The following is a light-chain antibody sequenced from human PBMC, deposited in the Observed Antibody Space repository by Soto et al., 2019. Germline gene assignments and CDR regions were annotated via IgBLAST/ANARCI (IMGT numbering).Light chain of an antibody. CDR1: NSDVGSYYL. J-gene: IGLJ2*01. Sequence: QSVLTQPASVSGSPGQSITISCTGTNSDVGSYYLVSWCQQHPGKAPKLMIYEGSKRPSGVSSRFSGSKSDNTASLTISGLQTEDEADYYCCTYAADSTFVIFGGGTQLTVL. CDR3: CTYAADSTFVI. CDR2: EGS. V-gene: IGLV2-23*01.